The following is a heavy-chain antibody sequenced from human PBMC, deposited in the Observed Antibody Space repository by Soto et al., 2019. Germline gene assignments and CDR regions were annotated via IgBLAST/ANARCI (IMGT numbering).Heavy chain of an antibody. Sequence: EVHLLESGGGLVQPGGSLRLSCAASGFTFNTYAMSWVRQAPGQGLEWVSAISGSGFRTYYADSVKGRFSISSDSSKNTLFLQMNSLRADDTAVYFCATFTFGRPFDTWGQVTMVTVSS. CDR2: ISGSGFRT. CDR1: GFTFNTYA. V-gene: IGHV3-23*01. CDR3: ATFTFGRPFDT. J-gene: IGHJ3*02. D-gene: IGHD3-16*01.